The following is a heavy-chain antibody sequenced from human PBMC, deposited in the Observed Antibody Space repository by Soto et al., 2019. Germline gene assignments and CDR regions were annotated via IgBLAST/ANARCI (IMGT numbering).Heavy chain of an antibody. CDR3: ARTHVLRFLEWLAWFDP. D-gene: IGHD3-3*01. CDR1: GSSISSSSYY. Sequence: PSETLSLTCTVSGSSISSSSYYWGWIRQPPGKGLEWIGSIYYSGSTYYNPSLKSRVTISVDTSKNQFSLKLSSVTAADTAVYYCARTHVLRFLEWLAWFDPWGQGTLVTVSS. J-gene: IGHJ5*02. CDR2: IYYSGST. V-gene: IGHV4-39*01.